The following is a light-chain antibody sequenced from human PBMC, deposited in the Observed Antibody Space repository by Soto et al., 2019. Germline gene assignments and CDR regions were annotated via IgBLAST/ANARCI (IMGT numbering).Light chain of an antibody. V-gene: IGKV3-15*01. Sequence: EIVLTQSPCTLSLSPRERATLSCMASQSVSSSYLAWYQQKPGQAPRLLIYGASTRATGIPARFSGSGSGTEFTLIISSLQSEDSAVYYCQQYNRWLWTFGQGTKVNIK. J-gene: IGKJ1*01. CDR2: GAS. CDR3: QQYNRWLWT. CDR1: QSVSSSY.